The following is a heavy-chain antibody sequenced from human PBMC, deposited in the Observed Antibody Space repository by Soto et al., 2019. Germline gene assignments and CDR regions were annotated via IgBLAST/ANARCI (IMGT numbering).Heavy chain of an antibody. CDR2: IYYSGST. Sequence: PSETLSLTCTVSGGSISSYYWSWIRQPPGKGLEWIGYIYYSGSTNYNPSLKSRVTISVDTSKNQFSLKLSSVTAADTAVYYCARVRAYCGGDCPEYFPHWGQGTLVTVSS. J-gene: IGHJ1*01. D-gene: IGHD2-21*02. CDR3: ARVRAYCGGDCPEYFPH. CDR1: GGSISSYY. V-gene: IGHV4-59*01.